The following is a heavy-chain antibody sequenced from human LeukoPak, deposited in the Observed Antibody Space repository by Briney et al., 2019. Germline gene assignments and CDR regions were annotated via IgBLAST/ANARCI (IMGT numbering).Heavy chain of an antibody. V-gene: IGHV3-23*01. Sequence: GGSLRLSCAASGFTFSSYAMSWVRQAPGKGLEWVSAISGSGGSTYYADSVKGRFTISRDNSKNTLYLQMNSLRAEDTAVYYCAKLPRYGGSGGNFGYWGQGTLVTVSA. J-gene: IGHJ4*02. D-gene: IGHD1-26*01. CDR2: ISGSGGST. CDR1: GFTFSSYA. CDR3: AKLPRYGGSGGNFGY.